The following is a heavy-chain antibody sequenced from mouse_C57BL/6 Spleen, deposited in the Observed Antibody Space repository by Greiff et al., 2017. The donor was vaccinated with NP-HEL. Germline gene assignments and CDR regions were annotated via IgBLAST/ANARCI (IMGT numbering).Heavy chain of an antibody. J-gene: IGHJ4*01. CDR1: GFTFSDYY. V-gene: IGHV5-16*01. CDR3: ARDKDYGSRYYAMDY. Sequence: EVQVVESEGGLVQPGSSMKLSCTASGFTFSDYYMAWVRQVPEKGLEWVANINYDGSSTYYLDSLKSRFIISRDNAKNILYLQMSSLKSEDTATYYCARDKDYGSRYYAMDYWGQGTSVTVSS. D-gene: IGHD1-1*01. CDR2: INYDGSST.